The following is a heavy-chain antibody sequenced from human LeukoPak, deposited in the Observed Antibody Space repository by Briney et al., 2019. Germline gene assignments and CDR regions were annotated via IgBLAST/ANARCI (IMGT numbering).Heavy chain of an antibody. Sequence: KPSETLSLTCTVSGGSISSYYWSWIRQPPGKGLEWIGYIYYSGSTNYNPSLKSRVTISVDTSKNQFSLKLSSVTAADTAVYYCAKVSYGDYGAYPIFDYWGQGTLVTVSS. J-gene: IGHJ4*02. CDR3: AKVSYGDYGAYPIFDY. CDR1: GGSISSYY. CDR2: IYYSGST. V-gene: IGHV4-59*01. D-gene: IGHD4-17*01.